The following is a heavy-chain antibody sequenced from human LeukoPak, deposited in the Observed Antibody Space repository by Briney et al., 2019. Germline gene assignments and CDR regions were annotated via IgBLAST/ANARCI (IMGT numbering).Heavy chain of an antibody. CDR1: GFIFSSYA. Sequence: PGGSLRLSCAASGFIFSSYAMSWVRQAPGKGLEWVSTISGSGGSTYYADSVKGRFSISRDNSKNTLYLQMNSLRAEDTAVYYCARKLTGYDVFDYWGQGTLVTVSS. J-gene: IGHJ4*02. V-gene: IGHV3-23*01. D-gene: IGHD3-9*01. CDR3: ARKLTGYDVFDY. CDR2: ISGSGGST.